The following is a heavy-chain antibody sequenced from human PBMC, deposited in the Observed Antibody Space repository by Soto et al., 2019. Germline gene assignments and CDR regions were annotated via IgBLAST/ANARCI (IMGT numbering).Heavy chain of an antibody. CDR2: IYYSGST. J-gene: IGHJ6*02. V-gene: IGHV4-59*01. CDR3: ARGDPLLWFGEKVYYGMDV. D-gene: IGHD3-10*01. CDR1: GGSISSYY. Sequence: QVQLQESGPGLVKPSETLSLTCTVSGGSISSYYWSWIRQPPGKGLEWIGYIYYSGSTNYNPSLKNRVTISVDTSKNQFSLKLSSVTAADTAVYYCARGDPLLWFGEKVYYGMDVWGQGTPVTVSS.